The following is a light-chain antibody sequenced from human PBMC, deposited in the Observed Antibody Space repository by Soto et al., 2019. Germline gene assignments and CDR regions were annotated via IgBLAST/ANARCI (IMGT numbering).Light chain of an antibody. J-gene: IGLJ2*01. CDR3: CSYAGSSTSL. CDR2: VVS. V-gene: IGLV2-23*02. Sequence: QSALTQPASVSGSPGQSITISCTGTSSDVGSYNLVSWYQQHPGKAPKLMIYVVSKRPSGVSNRFSGSKSGNTASLTISGLQAEDEADYYCCSYAGSSTSLFGGGTKLTVL. CDR1: SSDVGSYNL.